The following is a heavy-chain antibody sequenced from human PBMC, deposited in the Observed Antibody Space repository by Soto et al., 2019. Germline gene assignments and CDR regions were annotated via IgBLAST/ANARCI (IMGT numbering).Heavy chain of an antibody. CDR2: ISHIGST. CDR1: GGSISSGGYS. V-gene: IGHV4-30-2*01. D-gene: IGHD3-22*01. J-gene: IGHJ4*02. CDR3: ARDKYYDSSIYSFYFDY. Sequence: PSETLSLTCAVSGGSISSGGYSWSWLRQPPRKGLAWIGYISHIGSTFYNPSLKSRVTVSMDRSRNQFSLKLNSVTAADTAVYYCARDKYYDSSIYSFYFDYWGQGTLVTVLL.